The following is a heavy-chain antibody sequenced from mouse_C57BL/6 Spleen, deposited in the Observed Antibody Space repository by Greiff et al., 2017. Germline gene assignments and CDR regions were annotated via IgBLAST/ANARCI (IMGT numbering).Heavy chain of an antibody. J-gene: IGHJ4*01. V-gene: IGHV1-80*01. Sequence: QVQLQQSGAELVKPGASVKISCKASGYAFSSYWMNWVKQRPGKSLAWIGQIYPGDGDTNYNGKFKGKATLTADKSSSTAYMQLSSLTSEDSAVYYCARGGSGYAMDYWGQGTSVTVSS. D-gene: IGHD1-3*01. CDR3: ARGGSGYAMDY. CDR2: IYPGDGDT. CDR1: GYAFSSYW.